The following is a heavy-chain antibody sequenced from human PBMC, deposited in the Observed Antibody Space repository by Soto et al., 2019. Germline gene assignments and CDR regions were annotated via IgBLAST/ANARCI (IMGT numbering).Heavy chain of an antibody. CDR2: TIPILGIA. CDR3: ARVKGNIVATRNWFDP. Sequence: GASVKVSCKASGGTFSSYTISWVRQAPGQGLEWMGRTIPILGIANYAQKFQGRVTITADKSTSTAYMELSSLRSEDTAVYYCARVKGNIVATRNWFDPWGQGTLVTVSS. V-gene: IGHV1-69*02. CDR1: GGTFSSYT. D-gene: IGHD5-12*01. J-gene: IGHJ5*02.